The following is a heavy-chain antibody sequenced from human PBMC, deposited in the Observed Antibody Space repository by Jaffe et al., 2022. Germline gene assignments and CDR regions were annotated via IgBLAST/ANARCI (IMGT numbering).Heavy chain of an antibody. CDR3: ARPWGTMVRGAAEGWFDP. J-gene: IGHJ5*02. V-gene: IGHV1-46*01. D-gene: IGHD3-10*01. CDR1: GYTFTSYY. CDR2: INPSGGST. Sequence: QVQLVQSGAEVKKPGASVKVSCKASGYTFTSYYMHWVRQAPGQGLEWMGIINPSGGSTSYAQKFQGRVTMTRDTSTSTVYMELSSLRSEDTAVYYCARPWGTMVRGAAEGWFDPWGQGTLVTVSS.